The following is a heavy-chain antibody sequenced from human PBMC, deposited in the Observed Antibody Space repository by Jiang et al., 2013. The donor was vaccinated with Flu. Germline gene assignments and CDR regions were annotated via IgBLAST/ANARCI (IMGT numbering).Heavy chain of an antibody. J-gene: IGHJ4*02. V-gene: IGHV4-30-4*08. CDR3: ARGVAAAGNVYFDY. Sequence: GPGLVKPSQTLSLTCTVSGGSISSGDYYWSWIRQPPGKGLEWLGYVFYSGSTYYNPSLKSRVTTSVDTSKNQFSLKLSSVTAADTALYYCARGVAAAGNVYFDYRGQGTLVTVSS. CDR2: VFYSGST. D-gene: IGHD6-13*01. CDR1: GGSISSGDYY.